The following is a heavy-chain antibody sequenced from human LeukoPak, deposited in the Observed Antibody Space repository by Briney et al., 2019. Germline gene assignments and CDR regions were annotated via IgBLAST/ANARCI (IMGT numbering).Heavy chain of an antibody. D-gene: IGHD1-26*01. CDR1: GFTFSSYA. V-gene: IGHV3-23*01. CDR3: AKDRSIGTYYTFDH. Sequence: GGSLRLSCAASGFTFSSYAMSWVRQAPGKGLEWVSAISGSGGSTYYADSVKGRFTVSRDNSKNSLYLQMKGLTAADTAVYYCAKDRSIGTYYTFDHWGQGTLVSVSS. J-gene: IGHJ4*02. CDR2: ISGSGGST.